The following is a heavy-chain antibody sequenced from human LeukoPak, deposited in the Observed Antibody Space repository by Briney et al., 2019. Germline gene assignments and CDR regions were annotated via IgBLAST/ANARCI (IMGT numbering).Heavy chain of an antibody. CDR3: AREGSWRTFYYFHY. CDR1: GGSISSYY. CDR2: IYYSVGT. D-gene: IGHD6-13*01. V-gene: IGHV4-59*01. Sequence: PETLSLTCTVSGGSISSYYWSWIRPPPGKGLEWVWYIYYSVGTTYNTSIKRRATLSVETSKTQSSWRLSSVTAAATAVFYCAREGSWRTFYYFHYWGERTLVTVSS. J-gene: IGHJ4*02.